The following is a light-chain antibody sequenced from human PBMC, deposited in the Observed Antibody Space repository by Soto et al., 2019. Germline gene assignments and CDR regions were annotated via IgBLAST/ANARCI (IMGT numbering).Light chain of an antibody. Sequence: QMTQCPSTLSTSVGERVTTTCQASQTISNWLAWYEQKPGKAPKPLIYYASSLEGGVLSSFSGVVSGKKFTLTHSSLQPDNLATYYCQPYYSYWTFGKGTKVNIK. CDR3: QPYYSYWT. CDR1: QTISNW. V-gene: IGKV1-5*01. J-gene: IGKJ1*01. CDR2: YAS.